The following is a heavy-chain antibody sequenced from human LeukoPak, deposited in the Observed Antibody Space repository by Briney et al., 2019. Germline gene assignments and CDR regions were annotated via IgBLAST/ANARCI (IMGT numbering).Heavy chain of an antibody. V-gene: IGHV3-23*01. Sequence: GGSLRLSCAASGFTFGSYAMSWVRQAPGKGLEWVSAISGSGGSTYYADSVKGRFTISRDNSKNTLYLQMNSLRAEDTAVYYCAKFRDRSGSCFDYWGQGTLVTVSS. J-gene: IGHJ4*02. CDR1: GFTFGSYA. CDR2: ISGSGGST. D-gene: IGHD1-26*01. CDR3: AKFRDRSGSCFDY.